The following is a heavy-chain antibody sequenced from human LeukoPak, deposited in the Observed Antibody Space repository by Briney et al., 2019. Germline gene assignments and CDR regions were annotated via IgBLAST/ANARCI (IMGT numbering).Heavy chain of an antibody. CDR3: ARAQRYCSSSSCPWEPFDY. CDR2: IKQDGSEK. CDR1: GFTFSNAW. J-gene: IGHJ4*02. V-gene: IGHV3-7*05. Sequence: GGSLRLSCAASGFTFSNAWMSWVRQAPGKGLEWVANIKQDGSEKYYVDSVKGRFTISRDNANNSLYLQMNSLRAEDTAVYYCARAQRYCSSSSCPWEPFDYWGQGTLVTVSS. D-gene: IGHD2-2*01.